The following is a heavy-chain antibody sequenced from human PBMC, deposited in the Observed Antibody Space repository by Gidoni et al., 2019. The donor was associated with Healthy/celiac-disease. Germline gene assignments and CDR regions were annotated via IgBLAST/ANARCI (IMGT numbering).Heavy chain of an antibody. CDR1: GGSISSSNW. D-gene: IGHD3-22*01. J-gene: IGHJ4*02. CDR3: ASTPFYDSSGYFDY. CDR2: IYHSGST. V-gene: IGHV4-4*02. Sequence: QVQLQESGPGLVNPSGTLSLTCAVSGGSISSSNWWSWVRQPPGKGLEWFGEIYHSGSTNYNPSLKSRVTISVDKSKNQFSLKLSSVTAADTAVYYCASTPFYDSSGYFDYWGQGTLVTVSS.